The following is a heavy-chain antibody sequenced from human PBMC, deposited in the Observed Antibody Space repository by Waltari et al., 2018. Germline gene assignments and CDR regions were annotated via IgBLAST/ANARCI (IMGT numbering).Heavy chain of an antibody. V-gene: IGHV5-10-1*03. CDR2: IDPSDSET. CDR1: GYTFTTYW. J-gene: IGHJ4*02. D-gene: IGHD2-8*01. Sequence: EVQLVQSGAEMKKPGESLRISCQGSGYTFTTYWINWVRQMPGKGLEWMGRIDPSDSETTYSPSFQGLVTISVDKSSSIAYLQWSNLQASDSAMYYCARGVGSPGDYWGQGTLVTVSS. CDR3: ARGVGSPGDY.